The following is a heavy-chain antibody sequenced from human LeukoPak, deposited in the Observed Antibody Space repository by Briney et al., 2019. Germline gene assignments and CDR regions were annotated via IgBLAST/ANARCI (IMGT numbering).Heavy chain of an antibody. CDR3: ARKRVVPAAISRGLFDY. Sequence: SETLSLTCAVYGGSFSGYYRSWIRQPPGKGLEWIGKINHSGSTNYNPSLKSRVTISVDTSKNQFSLKLSSVTAADTAVYYCARKRVVPAAISRGLFDYWGQGTLVTVSS. J-gene: IGHJ4*02. CDR2: INHSGST. CDR1: GGSFSGYY. V-gene: IGHV4-34*01. D-gene: IGHD2-2*01.